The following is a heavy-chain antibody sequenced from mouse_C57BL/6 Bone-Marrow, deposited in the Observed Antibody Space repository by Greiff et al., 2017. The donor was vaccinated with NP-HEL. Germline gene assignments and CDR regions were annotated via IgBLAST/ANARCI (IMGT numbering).Heavy chain of an antibody. CDR1: GYTFTSYG. D-gene: IGHD1-1*01. CDR3: ARRGTTVVAYYYFDY. J-gene: IGHJ2*01. Sequence: VKLVESGAELARPGASVKLSCKASGYTFTSYGISWVKQRTGQGLEWIGEIYPRSGNTYYNEKFKGKATLTADKSSSTAYMELRSLTSEDSAVYFCARRGTTVVAYYYFDYWGQGTTLTVSS. V-gene: IGHV1-81*01. CDR2: IYPRSGNT.